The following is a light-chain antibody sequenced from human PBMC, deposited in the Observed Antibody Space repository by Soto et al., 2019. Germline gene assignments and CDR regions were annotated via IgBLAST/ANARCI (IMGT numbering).Light chain of an antibody. CDR3: LQDYNYPRT. V-gene: IGKV1-6*02. CDR1: QDIRNY. J-gene: IGKJ1*01. Sequence: IQMTQSPSSLSASVGDRVTITCRASQDIRNYFNWYQQKPGKAPKLLIYAASSLQSGVPSRFSGSGSGTDFTLTISSLQPEDFATYYCLQDYNYPRTFGQGTKVDIK. CDR2: AAS.